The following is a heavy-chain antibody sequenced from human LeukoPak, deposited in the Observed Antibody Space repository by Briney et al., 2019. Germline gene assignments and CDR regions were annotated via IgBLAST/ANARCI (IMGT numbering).Heavy chain of an antibody. CDR2: IYPGDSDS. CDR3: ARSTSGSFDS. D-gene: IGHD3-10*01. Sequence: GESLKISCKASGYSNIDYWIGWVRQTPAKGLEWMAIIYPGDSDSRYTYSPSFQGQVTISADKSISTTYLQWSSLKASDTAMYYCARSTSGSFDSWGQGTPVTVSS. J-gene: IGHJ4*02. CDR1: GYSNIDYW. V-gene: IGHV5-51*01.